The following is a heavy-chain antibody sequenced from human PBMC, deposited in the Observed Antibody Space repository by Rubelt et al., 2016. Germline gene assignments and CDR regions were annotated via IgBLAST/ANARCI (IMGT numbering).Heavy chain of an antibody. CDR2: INAGNGNT. CDR1: GYTFTSYA. J-gene: IGHJ6*02. CDR3: GRDGPYCDSRGSSYYYYGMDI. D-gene: IGHD3-22*01. Sequence: KVSCKASGYTFTSYAMNWVRQAPGQRLEWMGWINAGNGNTKYSQKFPGRVTITRDTSASTAYTELSSLRSEDAAVYYSGRDGPYCDSRGSSYYYYGMDIGGQGTTATVSS. V-gene: IGHV1-3*01.